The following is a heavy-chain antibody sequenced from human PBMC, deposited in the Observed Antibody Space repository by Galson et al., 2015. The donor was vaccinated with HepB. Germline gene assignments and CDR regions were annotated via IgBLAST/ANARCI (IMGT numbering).Heavy chain of an antibody. CDR3: AKDSNQCAGDCYYYGLDV. CDR1: GFSFSDYA. Sequence: SLRLSCAASGFSFSDYAITWVRQAPGKGLEWVSSISGTGRTTYYADSVKGRFTISRDNSKNTLYLQMSSLRADDTAIYYCAKDSNQCAGDCYYYGLDVWGQGTTVTVSS. CDR2: ISGTGRTT. D-gene: IGHD2-21*02. V-gene: IGHV3-23*01. J-gene: IGHJ6*02.